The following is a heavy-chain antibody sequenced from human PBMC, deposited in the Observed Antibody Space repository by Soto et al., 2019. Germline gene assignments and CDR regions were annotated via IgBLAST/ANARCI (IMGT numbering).Heavy chain of an antibody. J-gene: IGHJ4*02. CDR3: ARGAMPKFDY. V-gene: IGHV1-69*13. Sequence: GASVKVSCKASGGTFGSHGVAWVRQAPGQGLEWMGGFIAMLGTPTYAKKVQGRATITADESLTSSYLELRSLRSEDTAVYFCARGAMPKFDYWGQGTVVTVSS. D-gene: IGHD2-2*01. CDR1: GGTFGSHG. CDR2: FIAMLGTP.